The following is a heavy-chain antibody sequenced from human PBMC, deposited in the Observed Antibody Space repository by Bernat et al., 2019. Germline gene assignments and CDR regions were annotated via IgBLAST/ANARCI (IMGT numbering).Heavy chain of an antibody. CDR1: GFTFSSYW. J-gene: IGHJ5*02. CDR2: INSDGSST. V-gene: IGHV3-74*01. CDR3: ARISSRGCSSSSCYYNWFDP. Sequence: EEQLVESGGGLVQPGGSLRLSCAASGFTFSSYWMHWVRQAPGKGLVWVSRINSDGSSTSYADSVKGRFTISRDNAKNTLYLQMNSLRAEDTAVYYCARISSRGCSSSSCYYNWFDPWGQGTLVTVSS. D-gene: IGHD2-2*01.